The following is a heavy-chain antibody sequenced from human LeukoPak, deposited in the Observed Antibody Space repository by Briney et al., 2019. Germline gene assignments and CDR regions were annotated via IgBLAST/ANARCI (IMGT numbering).Heavy chain of an antibody. V-gene: IGHV3-48*03. CDR3: ARRYSSSWYSYDY. CDR1: GFTFSSYE. J-gene: IGHJ4*02. Sequence: GGSLRVSCAASGFTFSSYEMNWVRPAPGKGLEWVSYISSSGSTIYYAHSVKGRFTISRDNAKNSLYLQMNSLRAEDTAVYYCARRYSSSWYSYDYWGQGTLVTVST. D-gene: IGHD6-13*01. CDR2: ISSSGSTI.